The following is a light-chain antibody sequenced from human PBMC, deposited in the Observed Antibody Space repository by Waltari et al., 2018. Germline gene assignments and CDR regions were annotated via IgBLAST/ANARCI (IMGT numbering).Light chain of an antibody. CDR3: SSYTSSSTRV. Sequence: QSALTQPASVSGSPGQSITISCTGTSSDVGGYNYVSWYQQHPGKAPNRVIYEVSKRPSGVSDRFSGPKPGNTASLTMSGLQAEDEADYYCSSYTSSSTRVFGGGTKLTVL. J-gene: IGLJ3*02. V-gene: IGLV2-14*01. CDR2: EVS. CDR1: SSDVGGYNY.